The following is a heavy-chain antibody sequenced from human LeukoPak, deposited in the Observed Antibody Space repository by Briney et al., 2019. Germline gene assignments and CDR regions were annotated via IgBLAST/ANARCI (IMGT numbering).Heavy chain of an antibody. Sequence: SETLSLTCAVYGGSFSGCYWSWIRQPPGKGLEWIGYIYYSGSTNYNPSLKSRVTISVDTSKNQFSLKLSSVTAADTAVYYCARQVGGYAGYWGQGTLVTVSS. V-gene: IGHV4-59*08. J-gene: IGHJ4*02. CDR1: GGSFSGCY. CDR3: ARQVGGYAGY. CDR2: IYYSGST. D-gene: IGHD5-12*01.